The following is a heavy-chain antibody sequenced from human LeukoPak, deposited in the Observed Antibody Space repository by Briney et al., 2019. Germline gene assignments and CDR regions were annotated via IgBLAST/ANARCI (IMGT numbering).Heavy chain of an antibody. CDR1: GITFSSYW. CDR2: IEQDGSEK. V-gene: IGHV3-7*01. CDR3: AREGTSGWDAFDF. D-gene: IGHD6-19*01. Sequence: PGGSLRLSCAASGITFSSYWMTWVRQAPGKGLECVAIIEQDGSEKYYVDSVKGRFSVSRDNAANSLYLQMNSLRAEDTAVYYCAREGTSGWDAFDFWGQGTLVTVSS. J-gene: IGHJ4*02.